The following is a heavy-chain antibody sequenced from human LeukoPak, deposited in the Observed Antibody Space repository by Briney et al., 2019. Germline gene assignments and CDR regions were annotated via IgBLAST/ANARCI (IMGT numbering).Heavy chain of an antibody. V-gene: IGHV4-59*01. Sequence: SETLSLTCTVSGGSISSYYWSWIRQPPGKGLEWIGYIYYSGSTNYNPSLKSRVTISVDTSKNQFSLKLSSVTAADTAVHYCARGGYDFWSGYFYQEYYFDYWGQGTLVTVSS. D-gene: IGHD3-3*01. CDR3: ARGGYDFWSGYFYQEYYFDY. J-gene: IGHJ4*02. CDR2: IYYSGST. CDR1: GGSISSYY.